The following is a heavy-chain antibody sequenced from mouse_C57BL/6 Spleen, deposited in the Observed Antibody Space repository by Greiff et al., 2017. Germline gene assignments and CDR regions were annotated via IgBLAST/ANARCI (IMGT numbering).Heavy chain of an antibody. CDR3: ARQGGSSYGY. D-gene: IGHD1-1*01. CDR1: GFTFSSYT. Sequence: DVMLVESGGGLVKPGGSLKLSCAASGFTFSSYTMSWVRQTPEKRLEWVATISGGGGNTYYPDSVKGRFTISRDNAKNTLYLQMSSLRSEDTALYYCARQGGSSYGYWGQGTTLTVSS. V-gene: IGHV5-9*01. J-gene: IGHJ2*01. CDR2: ISGGGGNT.